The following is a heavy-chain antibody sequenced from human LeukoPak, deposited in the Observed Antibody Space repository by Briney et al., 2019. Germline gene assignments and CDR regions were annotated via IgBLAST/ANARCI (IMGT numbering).Heavy chain of an antibody. D-gene: IGHD3-9*01. J-gene: IGHJ4*02. CDR3: ARCLEGGGILTGSGY. CDR1: GFTFSSYS. V-gene: IGHV3-21*01. CDR2: IRTSSSYI. Sequence: KPGGSLRLSCAASGFTFSSYSMNWVRQAPGKGLEWVSSIRTSSSYIYYADSVKGRFTISRDNTKNSLYLQMNSLRAEDTAVYYCARCLEGGGILTGSGYWGQGTLVTVSS.